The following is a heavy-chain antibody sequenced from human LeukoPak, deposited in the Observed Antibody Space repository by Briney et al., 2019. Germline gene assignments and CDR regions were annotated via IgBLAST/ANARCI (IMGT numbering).Heavy chain of an antibody. CDR3: ARDNSVGGFYYYYGMDV. Sequence: GASVKVSCKASGGTFSSYAISWVRQAPGQGLEWMGRIIPILGIANYAQKFQGRVTITADKSTSTAYMELSSLRSEDTAVYYCARDNSVGGFYYYYGMDVWGQGTTVTVSS. V-gene: IGHV1-69*04. D-gene: IGHD2-15*01. CDR1: GGTFSSYA. CDR2: IIPILGIA. J-gene: IGHJ6*02.